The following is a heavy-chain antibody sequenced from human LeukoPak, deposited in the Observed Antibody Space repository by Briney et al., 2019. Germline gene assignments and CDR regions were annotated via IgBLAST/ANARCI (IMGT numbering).Heavy chain of an antibody. J-gene: IGHJ4*02. Sequence: SETLSLTCTVSGDSISSGDYYWSWIRQPAGKGLEWIGRISSSGSTNYSPSLKSRVTISVDTSKNQFSLNLNSVTAADTAFYYCASDRIWFGESTNEYWGQGTLVTVSS. CDR2: ISSSGST. V-gene: IGHV4-61*02. D-gene: IGHD3-10*01. CDR3: ASDRIWFGESTNEY. CDR1: GDSISSGDYY.